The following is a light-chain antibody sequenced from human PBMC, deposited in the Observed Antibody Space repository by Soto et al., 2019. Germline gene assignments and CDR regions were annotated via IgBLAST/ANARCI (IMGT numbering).Light chain of an antibody. CDR1: SGRSSYA. J-gene: IGLJ2*01. CDR2: VNSDGSH. V-gene: IGLV4-69*01. CDR3: QTWGTGTVV. Sequence: QLVLTQSPSASASLGASVKLTCSLSSGRSSYAIAWHQQQPEKGPRYLMKVNSDGSHKKGDGIPDRLSGSSSGAERYLTISSLQSEDEADYYCQTWGTGTVVFGGGTKLTVL.